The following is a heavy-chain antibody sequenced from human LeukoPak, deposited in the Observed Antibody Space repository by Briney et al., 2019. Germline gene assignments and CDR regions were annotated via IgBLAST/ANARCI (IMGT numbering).Heavy chain of an antibody. CDR1: GITFSNCW. CDR2: INSDGSST. Sequence: PGGSLRLSCAASGITFSNCWMHWVRQAPGKGLVWVSRINSDGSSTSYADSVKGRFTISRDNAKNTVYLQMNSLRAEDTAVYYCARFDYGDYHGSDNWGQGTLVTVSS. V-gene: IGHV3-74*01. D-gene: IGHD4-17*01. CDR3: ARFDYGDYHGSDN. J-gene: IGHJ4*02.